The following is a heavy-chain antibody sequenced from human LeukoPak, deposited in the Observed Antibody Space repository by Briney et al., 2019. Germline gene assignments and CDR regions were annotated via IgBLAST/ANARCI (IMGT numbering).Heavy chain of an antibody. D-gene: IGHD3-10*01. CDR3: ARELSGITMVRGVIIRYFDY. Sequence: SETLSLTCAVYGGSLSGYYWSWIRQPPGKGLEWIGEINRSGSTNYNPSLKSRVTISVDTSKNQFSLKLSSVTAADTAVYYCARELSGITMVRGVIIRYFDYWGKGTLVTVSS. CDR1: GGSLSGYY. CDR2: INRSGST. J-gene: IGHJ4*02. V-gene: IGHV4-34*01.